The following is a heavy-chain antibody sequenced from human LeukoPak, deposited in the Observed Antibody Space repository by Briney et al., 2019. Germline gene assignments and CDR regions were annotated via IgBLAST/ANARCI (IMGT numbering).Heavy chain of an antibody. D-gene: IGHD2-8*01. CDR3: ARVSVPDYYYGMDV. Sequence: GGSLKLSCAASGFTFSDSSMHWVRQASGKGLEWVGRIRNKAYSYATAYAASVKGRFTISRDDSKNTAYLQMNSLKSEDTAVYYCARVSVPDYYYGMDVWGQGTTVTVSS. V-gene: IGHV3-73*01. J-gene: IGHJ6*02. CDR1: GFTFSDSS. CDR2: IRNKAYSYAT.